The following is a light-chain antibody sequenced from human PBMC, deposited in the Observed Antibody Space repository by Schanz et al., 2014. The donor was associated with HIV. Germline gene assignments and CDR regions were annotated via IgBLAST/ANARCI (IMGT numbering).Light chain of an antibody. CDR2: GAS. CDR1: QTVSNGY. Sequence: EIVLTQSPGTLSLSLGERATLSCRASQTVSNGYLAWFQQKPGQAPRLLIYGASSRATGVPDRFSGSGSGTYFTLTISRLEPEDCAVYYCQQYGSSGTFGPGTKVHIQ. V-gene: IGKV3-20*01. J-gene: IGKJ3*01. CDR3: QQYGSSGT.